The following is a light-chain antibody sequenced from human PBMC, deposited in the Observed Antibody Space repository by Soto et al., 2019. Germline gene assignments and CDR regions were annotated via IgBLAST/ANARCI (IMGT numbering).Light chain of an antibody. CDR1: SSNIGSNY. CDR3: GTWDSSLSAYV. V-gene: IGLV1-51*01. CDR2: DNN. J-gene: IGLJ1*01. Sequence: QSVLTQPPSASGTPGQRVTISCSGSSSNIGSNYVYWYQQLPGTAPKLLIYDNNKRPSGIPDRFSDSKSGTSATLAITGLQTGDEADYYCGTWDSSLSAYVFGTGTKV.